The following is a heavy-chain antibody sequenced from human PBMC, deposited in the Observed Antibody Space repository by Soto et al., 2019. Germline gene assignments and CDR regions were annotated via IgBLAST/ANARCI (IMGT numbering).Heavy chain of an antibody. J-gene: IGHJ3*02. CDR3: ARDDYGGNDDAFDI. Sequence: PGGFLRLSWAASGFTFGSYSMNWVSQAPGKGLEWVSYISSSSSTIYYADSVKGRFTISRDDAKNSLYLQMNSLRDEDTAVYYCARDDYGGNDDAFDIWGQGTMVTVSS. CDR1: GFTFGSYS. D-gene: IGHD4-17*01. V-gene: IGHV3-48*02. CDR2: ISSSSSTI.